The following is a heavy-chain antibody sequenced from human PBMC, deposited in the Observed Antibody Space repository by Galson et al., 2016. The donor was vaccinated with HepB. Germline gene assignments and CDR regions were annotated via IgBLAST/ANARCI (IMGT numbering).Heavy chain of an antibody. J-gene: IGHJ5*02. CDR3: ARHTCSRCSCRRGLNNWFDP. CDR2: IYPHDSDT. Sequence: QSGAEVKKPGESLKISCKGSGYSFFNYWIGWVRQMPGKGLEWMGIIYPHDSDTRYSPSFQGQVTISADKSISTAYLQWNRPKASDPAIYYCARHTCSRCSCRRGLNNWFDPWGQGTLVTVSS. D-gene: IGHD2-2*01. V-gene: IGHV5-51*01. CDR1: GYSFFNYW.